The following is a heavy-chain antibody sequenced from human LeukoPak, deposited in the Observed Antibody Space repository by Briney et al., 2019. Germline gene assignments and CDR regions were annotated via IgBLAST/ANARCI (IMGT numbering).Heavy chain of an antibody. D-gene: IGHD3-22*01. Sequence: PGGSLRLSCAASGFTFKNAWMNWVRQAPGKGLEWVAVISYDGSNKYYADSVKGRFTISRDNSKNTLYLQMNSLRAEDTAVYYCAKDRGGTYYYDSSGYYHGYFDYWGQGTLVTVSS. CDR1: GFTFKNAW. J-gene: IGHJ4*02. V-gene: IGHV3-30*18. CDR2: ISYDGSNK. CDR3: AKDRGGTYYYDSSGYYHGYFDY.